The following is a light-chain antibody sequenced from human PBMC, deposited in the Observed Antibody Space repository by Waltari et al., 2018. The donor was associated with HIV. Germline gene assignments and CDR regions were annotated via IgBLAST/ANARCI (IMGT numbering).Light chain of an antibody. CDR2: EVN. CDR3: TSYGGRNNRVL. CDR1: RSDIGDYSY. Sequence: QSALTQPPSASGSPEQSVTISCTGTRSDIGDYSYVSWYQQHPGKAPKLLIYEVNKRPSGVPDRVSGSKSGDTASLTVSGLQAEDEADYYCTSYGGRNNRVLFGGGTRLTVL. J-gene: IGLJ2*01. V-gene: IGLV2-8*01.